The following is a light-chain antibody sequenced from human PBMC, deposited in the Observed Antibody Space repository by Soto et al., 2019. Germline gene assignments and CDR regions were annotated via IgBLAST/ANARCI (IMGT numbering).Light chain of an antibody. CDR3: QQYNSGPPLSAR. V-gene: IGKV3D-15*01. CDR1: QSISNN. Sequence: EILMTQSPATLSVSLGERATLSCRASQSISNNLAWYQHKPGQAPRLLMYGASTRATGIPARFSGSGSGTEFTLTISSLQSEDFAVYYCQQYNSGPPLSARFGQGTKVDIK. CDR2: GAS. J-gene: IGKJ2*03.